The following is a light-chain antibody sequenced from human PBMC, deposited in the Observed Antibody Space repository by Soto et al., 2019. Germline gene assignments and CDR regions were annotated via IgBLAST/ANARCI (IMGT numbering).Light chain of an antibody. CDR3: QQYNNWPTWT. CDR2: GAS. CDR1: QSVSSN. J-gene: IGKJ1*01. V-gene: IGKV3-15*01. Sequence: EIVLTQSPGTLSLSPGERVTLSCRASQSVSSNLAWYQQKPGQAPRLLIYGASTRATGIPARISGSGSGTEFTLTISSLQSEDFAVYYCQQYNNWPTWTFGQGTKVDIK.